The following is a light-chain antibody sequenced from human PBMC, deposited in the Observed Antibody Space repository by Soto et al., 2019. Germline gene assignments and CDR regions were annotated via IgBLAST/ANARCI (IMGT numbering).Light chain of an antibody. V-gene: IGKV1-5*03. CDR1: QGVSSW. J-gene: IGKJ1*01. CDR2: RAS. Sequence: DIQMTQSPSTLSASVGDRVTITCRASQGVSSWLAWFQQKPGKAPKLLIYRASSLESGVPSRFSGSGSGTEFTLTISSLQPDDFATYYCQQYNIYPWTFGQGTKVDI. CDR3: QQYNIYPWT.